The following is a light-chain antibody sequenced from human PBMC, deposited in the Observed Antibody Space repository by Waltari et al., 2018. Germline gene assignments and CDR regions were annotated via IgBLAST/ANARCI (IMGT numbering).Light chain of an antibody. CDR1: QSISRP. Sequence: EIILTQSPGTLSLSPGERATLSCRASQSISRPLAWYQQKPGQAPGLLIYDASTRATGIPDRFSGSGSGTDFSLTISRLEPEDSAVYYCQHYVRLPATFGQGTKVEIK. V-gene: IGKV3-20*01. CDR3: QHYVRLPAT. CDR2: DAS. J-gene: IGKJ1*01.